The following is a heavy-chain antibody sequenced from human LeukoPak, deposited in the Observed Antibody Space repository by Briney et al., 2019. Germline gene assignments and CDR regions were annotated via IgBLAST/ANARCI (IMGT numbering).Heavy chain of an antibody. CDR3: ARRSYGSGSDDAFDI. CDR2: VYYTGSA. Sequence: SETLSLTCTVSGGSISSSIYYWGWIRQPPGKGLELIGHVYYTGSAYFNPSLKSRVTMSVDTSKNQFSLNLSSVTAADTAVCYCARRSYGSGSDDAFDIWGQGTMVTVSS. D-gene: IGHD3-10*01. J-gene: IGHJ3*02. CDR1: GGSISSSIYY. V-gene: IGHV4-39*01.